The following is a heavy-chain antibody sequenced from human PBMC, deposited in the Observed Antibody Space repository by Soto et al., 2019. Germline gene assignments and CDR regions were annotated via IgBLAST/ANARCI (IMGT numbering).Heavy chain of an antibody. J-gene: IGHJ3*02. CDR1: GFTFSTYG. D-gene: IGHD1-1*01. V-gene: IGHV3-33*01. CDR3: TTALNDMQAFDI. Sequence: QVQLVESGGGVVQPGRSLRLSCVASGFTFSTYGMHWVRQAPGKGLEWVAMTWNDGSHKYYADPVKDRFTISRDNFKNTLYLQLNSLRDEDSAVYYCTTALNDMQAFDIWGQGTMVTVSS. CDR2: TWNDGSHK.